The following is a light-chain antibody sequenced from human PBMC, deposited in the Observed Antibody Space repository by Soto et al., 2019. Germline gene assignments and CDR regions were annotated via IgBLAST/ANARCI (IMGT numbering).Light chain of an antibody. CDR2: GVS. Sequence: EVVLTQSPATLSVSPGEGATLSCRASQSVNLYLAWYQQKPGQAPRVIIYGVSTRATGVPGRFSGSGSGTEFTLTISTLQSEDFVVYFCQQYGASPWTFGQGTKVEIK. J-gene: IGKJ1*01. CDR1: QSVNLY. V-gene: IGKV3-15*01. CDR3: QQYGASPWT.